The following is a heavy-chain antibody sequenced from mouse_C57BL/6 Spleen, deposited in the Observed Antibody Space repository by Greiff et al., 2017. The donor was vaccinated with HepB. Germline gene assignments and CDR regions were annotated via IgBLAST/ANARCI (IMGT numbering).Heavy chain of an antibody. V-gene: IGHV1-20*01. Sequence: EVQRVESGPELVKPGDSVKISCKASGYSFTGYFMNWVMQSHGKSLEWIGRVNPYNGDTFYNQKFKGKATLTVDKSSNTAHIELRSLTSEDSAVYYCARSGDGYYLAYWGQGTLVTVSA. CDR1: GYSFTGYF. CDR3: ARSGDGYYLAY. D-gene: IGHD2-3*01. J-gene: IGHJ3*01. CDR2: VNPYNGDT.